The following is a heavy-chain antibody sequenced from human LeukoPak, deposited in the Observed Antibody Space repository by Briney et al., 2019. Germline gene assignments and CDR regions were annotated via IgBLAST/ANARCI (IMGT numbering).Heavy chain of an antibody. J-gene: IGHJ3*02. D-gene: IGHD2-2*01. CDR3: ARDLGYCSSTSCYGSGSDAFDI. Sequence: ASVKVSCKASGYTFTGYYMHWVRQAPGQGLEWMGWINPNSGGTNYAQKFQGRVTMTRDTSISTAYMELSRLRSDDTAVYYCARDLGYCSSTSCYGSGSDAFDIWGQGTMVTVSS. V-gene: IGHV1-2*02. CDR2: INPNSGGT. CDR1: GYTFTGYY.